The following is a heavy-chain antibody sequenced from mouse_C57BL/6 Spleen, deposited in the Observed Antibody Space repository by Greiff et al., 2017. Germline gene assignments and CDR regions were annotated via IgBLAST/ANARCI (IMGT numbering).Heavy chain of an antibody. Sequence: QVQLKQSGAELARPGASVKMSCKASGYTFTSYTMHWVKQRPGQGLEWIGYINPSSGYTKYNQKFKDKATLTADKSSSTAYMQLSSLTSEDSAVYYCANLLSPYAMDYWGQGTSVTVSS. D-gene: IGHD6-5*01. CDR1: GYTFTSYT. CDR2: INPSSGYT. CDR3: ANLLSPYAMDY. V-gene: IGHV1-4*01. J-gene: IGHJ4*01.